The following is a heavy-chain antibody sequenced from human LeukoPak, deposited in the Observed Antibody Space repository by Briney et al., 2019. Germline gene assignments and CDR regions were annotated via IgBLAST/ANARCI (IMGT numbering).Heavy chain of an antibody. J-gene: IGHJ4*02. CDR2: IWYDGSNK. D-gene: IGHD1-26*01. CDR3: ARGGSYSVAPFDY. Sequence: GRSLRLSCAASGFTFSSYGMHWARQAPGKGLEWVAVIWYDGSNKYYADSVKGRFTISRDNSKNTLYLQMNSLRAEDTAVYYCARGGSYSVAPFDYWGQGTLVTVSS. CDR1: GFTFSSYG. V-gene: IGHV3-33*01.